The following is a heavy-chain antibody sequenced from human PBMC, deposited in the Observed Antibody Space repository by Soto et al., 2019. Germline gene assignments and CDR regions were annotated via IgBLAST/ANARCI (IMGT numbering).Heavy chain of an antibody. Sequence: PGGSLRLSCAASGFTFSSYTMNWVRQAPGKGLEWVSSISITSNYIYYADSVKGRFTISRDDAQNSLYLQMNSLRAEDTAVYYCARVMKGPMIREYYFDYWGQGTLVTVSS. CDR1: GFTFSSYT. V-gene: IGHV3-21*01. J-gene: IGHJ4*02. CDR3: ARVMKGPMIREYYFDY. D-gene: IGHD3-10*01. CDR2: ISITSNYI.